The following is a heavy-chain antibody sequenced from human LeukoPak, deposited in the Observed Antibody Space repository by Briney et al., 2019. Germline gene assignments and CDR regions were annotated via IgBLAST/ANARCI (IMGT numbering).Heavy chain of an antibody. J-gene: IGHJ4*02. CDR3: ARPGTLGYSGNYYYFDY. CDR2: INPNSGGT. V-gene: IGHV1-2*02. Sequence: GASVTVSCKASGYTFNGYYIHWVRQAPGQGLEWMGWINPNSGGTNYAQKFQGRVTMTRDTSISTAYMELSRLRSDDTAVYSCARPGTLGYSGNYYYFDYWGQGTLVTVSS. D-gene: IGHD1-26*01. CDR1: GYTFNGYY.